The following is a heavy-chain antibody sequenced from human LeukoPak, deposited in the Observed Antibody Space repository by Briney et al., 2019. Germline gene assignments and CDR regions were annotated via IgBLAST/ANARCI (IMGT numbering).Heavy chain of an antibody. CDR2: IIPIFGTA. V-gene: IGHV1-69*05. D-gene: IGHD5-18*01. CDR3: ARGYSYGPYYFDY. J-gene: IGHJ4*02. CDR1: GGTFSSYA. Sequence: ASVKVSCKASGGTFSSYAISWVRQAPGQGLEWMGGIIPIFGTANYAQKFQGRVTITTDESTSTAYMELSSLRSEDTAVYYCARGYSYGPYYFDYWGQGILVTVSS.